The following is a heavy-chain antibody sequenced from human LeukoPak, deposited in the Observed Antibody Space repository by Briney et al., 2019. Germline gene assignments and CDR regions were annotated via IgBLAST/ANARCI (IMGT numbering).Heavy chain of an antibody. D-gene: IGHD4-23*01. CDR3: ARASYGGNSGAFDI. Sequence: SETLSLTCIVSGGSISSGDYYWSWTRQPPGKGLEWIGYIYYSGSTYYNPSLKSRVTISVDTSKNQFSLKLSSVTAADTAVYYCARASYGGNSGAFDIWGQGTMVTVSS. J-gene: IGHJ3*02. CDR1: GGSISSGDYY. V-gene: IGHV4-30-4*01. CDR2: IYYSGST.